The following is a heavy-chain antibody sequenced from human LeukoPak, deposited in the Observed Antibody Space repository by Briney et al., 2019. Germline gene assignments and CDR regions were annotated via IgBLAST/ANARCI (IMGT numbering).Heavy chain of an antibody. J-gene: IGHJ3*02. V-gene: IGHV3-30*03. CDR2: ISNDGRSK. D-gene: IGHD5-18*01. CDR1: GFTFRSYG. CDR3: ASINVDTAMVDAFDI. Sequence: PGGSLRLSCAASGFTFRSYGMHWVRQAPGKGLEWVAVISNDGRSKYYADSVKGRFTISRDNAKNSLYLQMNSLRAEDTAVYYCASINVDTAMVDAFDIWGQGTTVTVSS.